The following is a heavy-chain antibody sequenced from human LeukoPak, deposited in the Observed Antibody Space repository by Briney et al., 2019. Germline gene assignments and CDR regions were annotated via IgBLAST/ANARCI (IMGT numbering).Heavy chain of an antibody. CDR3: ARSIGMADAFDI. Sequence: SETLSLTCAVYGGSFSGYYWSWIRQHPGKGLEWIGYIYYSGSTCYNPSLKSRVTISVDTSKNQFSLKLSSVTAADTAVYYCARSIGMADAFDIWGQGTMVTVSS. J-gene: IGHJ3*02. V-gene: IGHV4-31*11. CDR1: GGSFSGYY. CDR2: IYYSGST. D-gene: IGHD5-24*01.